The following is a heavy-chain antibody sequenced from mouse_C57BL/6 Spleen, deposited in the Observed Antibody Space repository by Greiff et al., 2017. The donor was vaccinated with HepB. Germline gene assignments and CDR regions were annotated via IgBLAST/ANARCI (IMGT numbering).Heavy chain of an antibody. Sequence: EVKLMESGPGMVKPSQSLSLTCTVPGYSITSGYDWHWIRHFPGNKLEWMGYISYSGSTNYNPSLKSRISITHDTSKNHFFLKLNSVTTEDTATYYCARGANWSYFDYWGQGTTLTVSA. CDR1: GYSITSGYD. V-gene: IGHV3-1*01. CDR3: ARGANWSYFDY. CDR2: ISYSGST. D-gene: IGHD4-1*01. J-gene: IGHJ2*01.